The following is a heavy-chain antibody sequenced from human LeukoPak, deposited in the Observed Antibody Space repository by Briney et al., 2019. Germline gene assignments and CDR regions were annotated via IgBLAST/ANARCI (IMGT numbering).Heavy chain of an antibody. J-gene: IGHJ4*02. Sequence: SETLSLTCTVSGGSININTWWTWVRQSPGKGLEWIGEISHSGSTNYNPSLKSRVTISLDKSYNQFSLNLSSVTAADAAVYYCARGQIFGVVLHYWGQGALVTVSS. V-gene: IGHV4-4*02. CDR1: GGSININTW. CDR2: ISHSGST. D-gene: IGHD3-3*01. CDR3: ARGQIFGVVLHY.